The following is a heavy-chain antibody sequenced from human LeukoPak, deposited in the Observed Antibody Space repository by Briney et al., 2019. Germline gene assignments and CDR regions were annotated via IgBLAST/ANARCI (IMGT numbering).Heavy chain of an antibody. D-gene: IGHD3-3*01. CDR3: ARHYTSARTHYYYYYMDV. V-gene: IGHV1-2*02. J-gene: IGHJ6*03. CDR2: INPNSGGT. CDR1: GYTFTGYY. Sequence: GASVKVSCKASGYTFTGYYMHWVRQAPGQGLEWMGWINPNSGGTNYAQKFQGRVTMTRDTSISTAYMELSRLRSDDTAVYYCARHYTSARTHYYYYYMDVWGKGTTVTVSS.